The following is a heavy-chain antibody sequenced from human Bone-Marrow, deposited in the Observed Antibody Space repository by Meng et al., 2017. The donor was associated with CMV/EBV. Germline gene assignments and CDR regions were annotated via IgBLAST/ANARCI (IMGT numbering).Heavy chain of an antibody. CDR3: ARVRYCSSTSCYTDLDWYFDL. CDR1: GGSINSYY. J-gene: IGHJ2*01. CDR2: IYYSGST. Sequence: SETLSLTCTVSGGSINSYYWSWIRQPPGKGLEWIGYIYYSGSTNYNPSLKSRVTISVDTSKNQFSLKLNSVTAADTAIYYCARVRYCSSTSCYTDLDWYFDLCGRGTLVTVSS. V-gene: IGHV4-59*01. D-gene: IGHD2-2*02.